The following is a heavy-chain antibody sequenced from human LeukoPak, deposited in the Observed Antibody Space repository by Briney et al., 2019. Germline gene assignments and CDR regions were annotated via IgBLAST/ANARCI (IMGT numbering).Heavy chain of an antibody. CDR1: GFTFSSYG. Sequence: QPGGSLRLSCAASGFTFSSYGMHWVRQAPGKGLQWVAVISYDGNTIHYADSVKGRFIISRDTSKNTLYLQMNSLRAEDTAVYYCARSGGLQKFDYWGQGTLVTVSS. J-gene: IGHJ4*02. CDR3: ARSGGLQKFDY. CDR2: ISYDGNTI. V-gene: IGHV3-30*03. D-gene: IGHD4-11*01.